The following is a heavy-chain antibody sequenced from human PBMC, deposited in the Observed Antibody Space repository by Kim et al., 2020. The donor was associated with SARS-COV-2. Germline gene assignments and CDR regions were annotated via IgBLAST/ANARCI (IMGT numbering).Heavy chain of an antibody. CDR3: AKDFLGNCGGDCYWHAFDI. J-gene: IGHJ3*02. D-gene: IGHD2-21*02. CDR1: GFTFSSYA. CDR2: ISGSGGST. V-gene: IGHV3-23*01. Sequence: GGSLRLSCAASGFTFSSYAMSWVRQAPGKGLEWVSAISGSGGSTYYADSVKGRFTISRDNSKNTLYLQMNSLRAEDTAVYYCAKDFLGNCGGDCYWHAFDIWGQGTMVTVSS.